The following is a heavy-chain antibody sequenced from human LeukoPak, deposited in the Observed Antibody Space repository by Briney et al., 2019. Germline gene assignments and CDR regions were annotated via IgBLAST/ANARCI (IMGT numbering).Heavy chain of an antibody. J-gene: IGHJ4*02. CDR3: PSSPSHLRTLDY. Sequence: SQTLSLTCAISGDTVSSDSAASNWIRHSPSRGLEWLGRTYDRSKRYNDYAVSVKSRITINPNTSKNQFSLQLNSVTPEDTAVYYCPSSPSHLRTLDYWGPGTLVTVSS. V-gene: IGHV6-1*01. CDR2: TYDRSKRYN. D-gene: IGHD3-3*02. CDR1: GDTVSSDSAA.